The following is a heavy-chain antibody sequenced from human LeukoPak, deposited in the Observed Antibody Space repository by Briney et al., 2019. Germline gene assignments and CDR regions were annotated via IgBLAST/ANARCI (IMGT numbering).Heavy chain of an antibody. J-gene: IGHJ4*02. CDR3: ARELTMVRGVNDY. CDR1: GFTVSSNY. Sequence: GSLRLSCAASGFTVSSNYMSWVRQAPGKGLEWVSVIYSGGSTYYADSVKGRFTIPRDNSKNTLYLQMNSLRAEDTAVYYCARELTMVRGVNDYWGQGTLVTVSS. D-gene: IGHD3-10*01. V-gene: IGHV3-66*01. CDR2: IYSGGST.